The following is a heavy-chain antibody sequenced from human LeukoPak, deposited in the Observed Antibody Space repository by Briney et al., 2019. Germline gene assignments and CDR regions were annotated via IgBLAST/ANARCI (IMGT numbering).Heavy chain of an antibody. D-gene: IGHD3-22*01. Sequence: GGSLRLSCAASGFTFSNYWMSWVRQAPGKGLEWVANIKEDGSEKYYVDSVKGRFTISRDNAKNSLYLQMNSLRAEDTAVYYCARDTYYYDSSGYPVDYWGQGTLVTVSS. CDR1: GFTFSNYW. V-gene: IGHV3-7*01. J-gene: IGHJ4*02. CDR2: IKEDGSEK. CDR3: ARDTYYYDSSGYPVDY.